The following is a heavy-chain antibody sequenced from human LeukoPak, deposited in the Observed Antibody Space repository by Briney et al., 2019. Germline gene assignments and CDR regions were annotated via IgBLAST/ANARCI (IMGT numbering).Heavy chain of an antibody. V-gene: IGHV4-34*01. CDR3: ARGRYDFWSGYYKYYYYYYMDV. CDR1: GGSFSGYY. D-gene: IGHD3-3*01. CDR2: INHSGST. Sequence: PSETLSLTCAVSGGSFSGYYWSWIRQPPGKGLEWIGEINHSGSTNYNPSLKSRVTISVETSKNQFSLKLSSVTGADTAVYYCARGRYDFWSGYYKYYYYYYMDVWGKGTTVTVSS. J-gene: IGHJ6*03.